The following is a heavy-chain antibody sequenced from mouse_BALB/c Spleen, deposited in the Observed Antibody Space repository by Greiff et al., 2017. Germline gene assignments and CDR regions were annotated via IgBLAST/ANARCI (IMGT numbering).Heavy chain of an antibody. J-gene: IGHJ3*01. CDR2: IWSGGST. V-gene: IGHV2-4-1*01. CDR3: ARNYDYDGAY. Sequence: VKLMESGPGLVAPSQSLSITCTVSGFSLTSYGVHWVRQSPGKGLEWLGVIWSGGSTDYNAAFISRLSISKDNSKSQVFFKMNSLQADDTAIYYCARNYDYDGAYWGQGTLVTVSA. CDR1: GFSLTSYG. D-gene: IGHD2-4*01.